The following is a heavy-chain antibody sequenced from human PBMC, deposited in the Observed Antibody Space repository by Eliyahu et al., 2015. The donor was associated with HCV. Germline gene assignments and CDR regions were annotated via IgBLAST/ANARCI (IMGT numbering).Heavy chain of an antibody. CDR3: TTGAPGGFDYYLDV. D-gene: IGHD3-10*01. J-gene: IGHJ6*03. V-gene: IGHV3-15*01. Sequence: EVQLVESGGGLVXPGGSLRXSXAASGFTFIKAWMNWVRQAPGKGLEWIGRIKSKTDGGTTDYAAPVKGRFTISRDDSKSTLXLQXNSLKTEDTAVYYCTTGAPGGFDYYLDVWGQGTTVTVSS. CDR2: IKSKTDGGTT. CDR1: GFTFIKAW.